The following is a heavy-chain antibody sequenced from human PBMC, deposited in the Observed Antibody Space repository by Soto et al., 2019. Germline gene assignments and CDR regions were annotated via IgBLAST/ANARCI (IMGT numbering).Heavy chain of an antibody. CDR2: MTYDGATE. J-gene: IGHJ3*01. Sequence: QVRLVESGGGVVQPGTSLRLSGAASGFTFSDYVIHWVRQAAGKGLEWVASMTYDGATEYYADSVKGRFTMSRDNSKRALSLQMNSLRPDDTAVYYCARVRLSIAVNDALDVWGQGTTVTVSS. V-gene: IGHV3-30*14. CDR3: ARVRLSIAVNDALDV. CDR1: GFTFSDYV. D-gene: IGHD3-3*02.